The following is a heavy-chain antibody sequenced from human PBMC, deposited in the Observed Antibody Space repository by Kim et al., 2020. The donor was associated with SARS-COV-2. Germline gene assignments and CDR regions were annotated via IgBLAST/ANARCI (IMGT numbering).Heavy chain of an antibody. V-gene: IGHV4-31*03. Sequence: SETLSLTCTVSGGSISSGGYYWSWIRQHPGKGLEWIGYIYYSGSTYYNSSLKSRVTISVDTSKNQFSLKLSSVTAADTAVYYCARARGGTMIVVVIGAFDNWGQGTMVTVSS. J-gene: IGHJ3*02. CDR3: ARARGGTMIVVVIGAFDN. CDR1: GGSISSGGYY. D-gene: IGHD3-22*01. CDR2: IYYSGST.